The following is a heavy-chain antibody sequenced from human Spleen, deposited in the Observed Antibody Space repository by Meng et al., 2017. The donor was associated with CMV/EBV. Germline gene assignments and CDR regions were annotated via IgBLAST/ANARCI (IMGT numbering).Heavy chain of an antibody. CDR2: IYYSGST. Sequence: SQTLSLTCTVSGGSVNSGSYYWSWIRQPPGKGLEWIGYIYYSGSTNYNPSLKSRVTISVDTSKNQFSLKLSSVTAADTAVYYCARDRVAKTGSMDVWGQGTTVTVSS. J-gene: IGHJ6*02. CDR1: GGSVNSGSYY. D-gene: IGHD3-9*01. CDR3: ARDRVAKTGSMDV. V-gene: IGHV4-61*01.